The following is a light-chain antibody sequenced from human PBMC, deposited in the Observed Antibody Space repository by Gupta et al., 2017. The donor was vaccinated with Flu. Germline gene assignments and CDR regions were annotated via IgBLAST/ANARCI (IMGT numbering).Light chain of an antibody. V-gene: IGLV2-11*03. Sequence: GNIAGTGTRGEVIAYDDVAWYQQNPGKAPDLMMYDDGERPSGVPERFSGSKSGNTASLTINGAEAGDEADYYCQVCEGGTKSVVFGGGTTLTVL. CDR1: RGEVIAYDD. J-gene: IGLJ2*01. CDR3: QVCEGGTKSVV. CDR2: DDG.